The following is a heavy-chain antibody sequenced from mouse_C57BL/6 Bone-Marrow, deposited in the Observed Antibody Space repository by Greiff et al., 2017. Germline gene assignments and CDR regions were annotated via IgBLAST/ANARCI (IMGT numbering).Heavy chain of an antibody. V-gene: IGHV1-42*01. Sequence: VQLQQSGPELVKPGASVKISCKASGYSFTGYYMNWVKQSPEKSLEWIGEINPSTGGTTYNQKFKAKATLTVDKSSSTAYMQLKSLTSEDSAVYYCARLEGYWGQGTTLTVSS. J-gene: IGHJ2*01. CDR2: INPSTGGT. CDR1: GYSFTGYY. CDR3: ARLEGY.